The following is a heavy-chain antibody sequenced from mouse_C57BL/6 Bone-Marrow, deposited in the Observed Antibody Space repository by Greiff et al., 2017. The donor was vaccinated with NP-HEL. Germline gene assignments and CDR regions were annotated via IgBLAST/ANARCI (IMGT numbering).Heavy chain of an antibody. J-gene: IGHJ4*01. V-gene: IGHV5-12*01. CDR2: ISNGGGST. CDR3: ARHGGQLTYYYAMDY. Sequence: EVKLQESGGGLVQPGGSLKLSCAASGFTFSDYYMYWVRQTPEKRLEWVAYISNGGGSTYYPDTVKGRFTISRDNAKNTLYLQMSRLKSEDTAMYYCARHGGQLTYYYAMDYWGQGTSVTVSS. CDR1: GFTFSDYY. D-gene: IGHD3-3*01.